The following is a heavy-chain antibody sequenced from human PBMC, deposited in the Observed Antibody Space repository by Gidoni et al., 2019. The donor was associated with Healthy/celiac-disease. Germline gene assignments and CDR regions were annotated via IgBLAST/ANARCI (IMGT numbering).Heavy chain of an antibody. V-gene: IGHV1-69*01. CDR3: ATLGDCGGDCYVYGMDV. CDR1: GGTFSSYA. J-gene: IGHJ6*02. Sequence: QVQLVQSGAEVKKPGSSVKVSCKASGGTFSSYAISWVRQAPGQGLEWMGGIIPIFGTANYAQKCQGRVTITADESTSTAYMELSSLRSEDTAVYYCATLGDCGGDCYVYGMDVWGQGTTVTVSS. D-gene: IGHD2-21*02. CDR2: IIPIFGTA.